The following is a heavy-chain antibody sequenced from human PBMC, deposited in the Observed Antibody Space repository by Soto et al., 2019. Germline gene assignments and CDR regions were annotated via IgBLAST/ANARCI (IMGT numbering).Heavy chain of an antibody. CDR1: GGSLNSYY. CDR3: ARDLKGYLNWFDP. Sequence: PSETLSLTCAVSGGSLNSYYWSWIRQPPGKGLEWIGSIYYSGSTNYNPSLKSRVSISIDTSKNQFSLKLSSVTAADTAVYYCARDLKGYLNWFDPWGQGTLVTVSS. CDR2: IYYSGST. V-gene: IGHV4-59*01. J-gene: IGHJ5*02. D-gene: IGHD6-13*01.